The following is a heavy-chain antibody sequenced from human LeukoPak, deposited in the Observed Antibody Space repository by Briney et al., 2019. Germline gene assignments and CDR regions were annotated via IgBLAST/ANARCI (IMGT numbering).Heavy chain of an antibody. J-gene: IGHJ4*02. D-gene: IGHD6-13*01. CDR3: ARVGRSSSWEYFDY. CDR1: GFTFSSYG. CDR2: IWYDGSNK. V-gene: IGHV3-33*01. Sequence: GGSLRLSCAASGFTFSSYGMPWVRQAPGKGLEWVAVIWYDGSNKYYADSVKGRFTISRDNSKNTLYLQMNSLRAEDTAVYYCARVGRSSSWEYFDYWGQGTLVTVSS.